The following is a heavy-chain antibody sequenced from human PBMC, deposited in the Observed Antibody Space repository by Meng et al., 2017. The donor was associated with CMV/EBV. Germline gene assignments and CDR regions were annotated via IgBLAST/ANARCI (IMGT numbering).Heavy chain of an antibody. J-gene: IGHJ5*02. CDR2: IIHGFGTT. CDR3: VISRSSSDR. V-gene: IGHV1-69*05. Sequence: SVKVSCKASGGTFSSYVISWVRQAPGQGVEWMGGIIHGFGTTNYAQKFQDRVTFTTDESTTTAYMQLSSLRSEDTALYYCVISRSSSDRWGQGTLVTVSS. D-gene: IGHD3-3*02. CDR1: GGTFSSYV.